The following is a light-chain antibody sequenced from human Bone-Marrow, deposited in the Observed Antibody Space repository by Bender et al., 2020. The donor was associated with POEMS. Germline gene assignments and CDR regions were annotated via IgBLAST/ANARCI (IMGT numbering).Light chain of an antibody. CDR2: DVR. CDR3: SSFTGSDTWV. Sequence: QSALTQPASVSGSPGQSITISCTGTSSDIGVYNYVSWYQQHPGKAPKLMIYDVRNRPSGVSNRFSGSKSGNTASLTISGLQAEDEADYYCSSFTGSDTWVFGGGTKVTVL. J-gene: IGLJ3*02. V-gene: IGLV2-14*03. CDR1: SSDIGVYNY.